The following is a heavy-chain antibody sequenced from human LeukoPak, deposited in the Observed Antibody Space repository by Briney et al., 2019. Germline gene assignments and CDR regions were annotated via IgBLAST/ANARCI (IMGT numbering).Heavy chain of an antibody. Sequence: PGGSLRLSCAASGFTFSSYEMNWVRQAPGKGLEWLSHIRRSGSTIYYADSVKGRFTISRDNAKNSLYLQMNSLRAEDMAVYYCAKTQAAVGKAWFDPWGQGTLVTVSS. CDR1: GFTFSSYE. CDR3: AKTQAAVGKAWFDP. D-gene: IGHD6-13*01. J-gene: IGHJ5*02. V-gene: IGHV3-48*03. CDR2: IRRSGSTI.